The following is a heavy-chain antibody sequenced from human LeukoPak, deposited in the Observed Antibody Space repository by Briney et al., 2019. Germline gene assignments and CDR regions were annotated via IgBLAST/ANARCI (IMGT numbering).Heavy chain of an antibody. CDR1: GGSFSGYY. V-gene: IGHV4-34*01. CDR2: INHSGST. D-gene: IGHD6-13*01. Sequence: SETLSLTCAVYGGSFSGYYWSWIRQPPGKGLEWIGEINHSGSTNYNPSLKSRATISVDTSKNQFSLKLSPVTAADTAVYYCARRTEDSSSLYFAGRYFDYWGQGTLVTVSS. J-gene: IGHJ4*02. CDR3: ARRTEDSSSLYFAGRYFDY.